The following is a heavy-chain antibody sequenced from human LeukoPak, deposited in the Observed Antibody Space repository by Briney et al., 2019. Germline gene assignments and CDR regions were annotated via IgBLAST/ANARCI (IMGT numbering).Heavy chain of an antibody. V-gene: IGHV4-59*12. CDR2: IYYSGST. D-gene: IGHD3-22*01. J-gene: IGHJ4*02. Sequence: KASETLSLTCTVSGGSISSYYWSWIRQPPGKGLEWIGYIYYSGSTYYNPSLKSRVTISVDTSKNQFSLKLSSVTAADTAVYYCARASYYYDSSGLDYWGQGTLVTVSS. CDR1: GGSISSYY. CDR3: ARASYYYDSSGLDY.